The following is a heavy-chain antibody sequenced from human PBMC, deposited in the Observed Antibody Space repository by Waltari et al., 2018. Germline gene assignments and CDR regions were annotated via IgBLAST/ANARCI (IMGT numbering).Heavy chain of an antibody. Sequence: QVQLVQSGAEVKKPGSSVKVSCKASGGTFSSYAISWVRQAPGQGLEWMGGSIPILGTANDAQKLQGSVTITTDESTSTAYMELSSLRSEDTAVYYCARALHYGGNSGVGYWGQGTLVTVSS. J-gene: IGHJ4*02. D-gene: IGHD2-21*02. V-gene: IGHV1-69*05. CDR2: SIPILGTA. CDR1: GGTFSSYA. CDR3: ARALHYGGNSGVGY.